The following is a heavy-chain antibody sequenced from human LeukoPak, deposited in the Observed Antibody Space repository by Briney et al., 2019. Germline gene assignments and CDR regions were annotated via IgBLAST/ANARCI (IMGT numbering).Heavy chain of an antibody. D-gene: IGHD3-10*01. J-gene: IGHJ4*02. CDR2: ISSSSSYI. CDR3: ARAISGSYLEFVDY. Sequence: RGSLRLSCAASGFTFSSYSMNWVRQAPGKGLEWVSSISSSSSYIYYADSVKGRFTISRDNAKNSLYLQMNSLRAEDTAVYYCARAISGSYLEFVDYWGQGTLVTVSS. CDR1: GFTFSSYS. V-gene: IGHV3-21*01.